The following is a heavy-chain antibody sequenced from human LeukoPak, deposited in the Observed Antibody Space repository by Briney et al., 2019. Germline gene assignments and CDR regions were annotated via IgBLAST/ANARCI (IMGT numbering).Heavy chain of an antibody. CDR3: ARDYDSSGYYYLYYFDY. V-gene: IGHV1-69*05. CDR2: IIPIFGTA. D-gene: IGHD3-22*01. J-gene: IGHJ4*02. Sequence: SVKVSCKAFGGTFSSYAISWVRQAPGQGLEWMGRIIPIFGTANYAQKFQGRVTITTDESTSTAYMELSSLRSEDTAVYYCARDYDSSGYYYLYYFDYWGQGTLVTVSS. CDR1: GGTFSSYA.